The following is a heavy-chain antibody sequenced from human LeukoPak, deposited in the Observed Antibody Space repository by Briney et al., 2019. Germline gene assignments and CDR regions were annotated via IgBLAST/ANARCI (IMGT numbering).Heavy chain of an antibody. V-gene: IGHV4-39*01. CDR3: ARSKTIFPFDY. D-gene: IGHD3-9*01. Sequence: GSLRLSCAASGFTFSTYSMNWVRQPPGKGLEWIGSIYYSGSTYYNPSLKSRVTISVDTSKNQFSLKLSSVTAADTAVYYCARSKTIFPFDYWGQGTLVTVSS. J-gene: IGHJ4*02. CDR1: GFTFSTYSMN. CDR2: IYYSGST.